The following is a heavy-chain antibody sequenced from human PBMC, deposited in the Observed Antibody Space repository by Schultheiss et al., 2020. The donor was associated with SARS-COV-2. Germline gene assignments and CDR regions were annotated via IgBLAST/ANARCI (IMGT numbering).Heavy chain of an antibody. CDR3: AGGPGYFDY. Sequence: GGSLRLSCAASGFTFSTYSMNWVRQAPGKGLEWVSFISSSTTYIYYADSVKGRFTISRDNSKNTLYLQMNSLRAEDTAVYYCAGGPGYFDYWGQGTLVTVSS. J-gene: IGHJ4*02. CDR1: GFTFSTYS. CDR2: ISSSTTYI. D-gene: IGHD3-10*01. V-gene: IGHV3-21*01.